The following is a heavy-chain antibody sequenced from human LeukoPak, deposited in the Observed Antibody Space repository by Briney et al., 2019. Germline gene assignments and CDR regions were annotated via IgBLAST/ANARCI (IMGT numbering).Heavy chain of an antibody. D-gene: IGHD5-12*01. CDR2: INPNSGDT. Sequence: ASVKVSCKASGYTFTGYYIHWVRQAPGQGLEWMGWINPNSGDTNYAQKFQGRVTMTRDTSISTAYMELSRLRSDDTAVYYCARVVYSGYDLRGAMDVWGKGTTVTVSS. CDR3: ARVVYSGYDLRGAMDV. CDR1: GYTFTGYY. J-gene: IGHJ6*03. V-gene: IGHV1-2*02.